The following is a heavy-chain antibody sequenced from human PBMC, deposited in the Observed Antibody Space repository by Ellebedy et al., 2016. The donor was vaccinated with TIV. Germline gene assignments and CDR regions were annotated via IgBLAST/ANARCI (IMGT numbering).Heavy chain of an antibody. V-gene: IGHV4-30-4*01. CDR1: GGSISSGDYY. J-gene: IGHJ4*02. D-gene: IGHD5-12*01. Sequence: SETLSLXXTVSGGSISSGDYYWSWIRQPPGKGLEWIGYIYYSGSTYYNPSLKSRVTISVDTPKNQFSLKLSSVTAADTAVYYCARVGYSGYPSKYYFDYWGQGTLVTVSS. CDR3: ARVGYSGYPSKYYFDY. CDR2: IYYSGST.